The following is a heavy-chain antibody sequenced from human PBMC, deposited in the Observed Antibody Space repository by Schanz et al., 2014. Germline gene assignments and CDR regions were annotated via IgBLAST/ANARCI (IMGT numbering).Heavy chain of an antibody. V-gene: IGHV3-23*04. CDR3: AKEVRLVLRDWLPTPDFDY. J-gene: IGHJ4*02. CDR1: GCTFSNYG. D-gene: IGHD3-3*01. CDR2: ISGSGGST. Sequence: EVQVVESGGDLVQPGGSLRLSCAVSGCTFSNYGMGWVRQAPGKGLEWVSAISGSGGSTYYADSVKGRFTISRDNSKNTLFLQMNSLRAEATALYFCAKEVRLVLRDWLPTPDFDYWGQGTLVTVSS.